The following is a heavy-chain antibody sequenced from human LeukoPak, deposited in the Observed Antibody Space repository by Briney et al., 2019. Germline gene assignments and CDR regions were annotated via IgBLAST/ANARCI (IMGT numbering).Heavy chain of an antibody. CDR2: ISSSSSYI. Sequence: PGGSLRLSCTASGFTSGDYAMSWFRQAPGKGLEWVSSISSSSSYIYYADSVKGRFTISRDNAKNSLYLQMNSLRAEDTAVYYCARGALVVPAAFDYWGQGTLVTVSS. D-gene: IGHD2-2*01. CDR3: ARGALVVPAAFDY. V-gene: IGHV3-21*01. J-gene: IGHJ4*02. CDR1: GFTSGDYA.